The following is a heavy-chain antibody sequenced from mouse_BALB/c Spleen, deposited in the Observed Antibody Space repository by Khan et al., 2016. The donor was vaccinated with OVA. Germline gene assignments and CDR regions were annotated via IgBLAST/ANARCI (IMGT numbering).Heavy chain of an antibody. CDR1: GYTFNSYY. D-gene: IGHD2-13*01. Sequence: QLQQPGAELVKPGTSVKLSCKASGYTFNSYYMYWVKKRPGQGLEWIGGINPSDGGTIFNEKFKSKATLTVAKSSSTAYMPLSSMTSEKPAVYYCTRSAYGDPFAYGGQGTLVTVSA. CDR2: INPSDGGT. CDR3: TRSAYGDPFAY. V-gene: IGHV1S81*02. J-gene: IGHJ3*01.